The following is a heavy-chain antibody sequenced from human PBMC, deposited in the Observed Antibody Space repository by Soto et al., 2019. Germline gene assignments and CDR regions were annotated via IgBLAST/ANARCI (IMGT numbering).Heavy chain of an antibody. CDR1: GYTFTSYG. J-gene: IGHJ6*02. CDR2: ISAYNGNT. D-gene: IGHD2-15*01. Sequence: ASVKVSCKASGYTFTSYGISGVRQAPGQGLEGMGWISAYNGNTNHAQKLQGRVTMTTDTSTSTAYMELRSLRSDDHAVYYCARYQYCSGGSCWMDYYYGMDVWGEGSRVTLSS. CDR3: ARYQYCSGGSCWMDYYYGMDV. V-gene: IGHV1-18*01.